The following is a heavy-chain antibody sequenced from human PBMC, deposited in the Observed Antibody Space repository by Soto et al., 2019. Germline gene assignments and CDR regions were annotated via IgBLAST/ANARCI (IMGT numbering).Heavy chain of an antibody. CDR1: GFTFSSYS. Sequence: SLRLSCAASGFTFSSYSMNWVRQAPGKGLEWVGRIKSKTDGGTTDYAEPVKGRFAISRDDSNNMVYLQMNSLKIEDTAVYYCTTESYSSIIIVRFDYWGHGTLVTVSS. J-gene: IGHJ4*01. CDR3: TTESYSSIIIVRFDY. D-gene: IGHD2-2*01. V-gene: IGHV3-15*07. CDR2: IKSKTDGGTT.